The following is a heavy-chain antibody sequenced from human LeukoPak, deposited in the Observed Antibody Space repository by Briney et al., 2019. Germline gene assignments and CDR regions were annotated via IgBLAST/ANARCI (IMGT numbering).Heavy chain of an antibody. Sequence: GGSLRLSCAASGFTLDDYAMHWVRQAPGKGLEWVSGISWNSGSIGYADSVKGRFAISRDNAKNSLYLQMNSLRAEDMALYYCAKSIFGELLSPTFDYWGQGTLVTVSS. V-gene: IGHV3-9*03. D-gene: IGHD3-10*01. CDR2: ISWNSGSI. CDR3: AKSIFGELLSPTFDY. CDR1: GFTLDDYA. J-gene: IGHJ4*02.